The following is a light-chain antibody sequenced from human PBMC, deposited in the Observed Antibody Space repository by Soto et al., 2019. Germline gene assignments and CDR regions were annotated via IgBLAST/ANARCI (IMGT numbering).Light chain of an antibody. Sequence: VLKQYPGTLSLSPGERATLSCRASQSVSSSYLAWYQQKPGQAPRLLIYGASSRATGIPDRFSGSGSGTDLPLTIRRLEPEDCSVYDSLQYGNLRGTFFQGTKVDIK. CDR1: QSVSSSY. V-gene: IGKV3-20*01. J-gene: IGKJ1*01. CDR2: GAS. CDR3: LQYGNLRGT.